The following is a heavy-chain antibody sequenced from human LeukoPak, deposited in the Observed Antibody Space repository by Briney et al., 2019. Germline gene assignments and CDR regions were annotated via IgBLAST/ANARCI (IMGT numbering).Heavy chain of an antibody. CDR3: AKDAPVNIVVVPAASS. CDR2: ISGSGGST. Sequence: GGSLRLSCVASGFSFSAYIMHWVRQAPGKGLEWVSAISGSGGSTYYADSVKGRFTISRDNSKNTLYLQMNSLRAEDTAVYYCAKDAPVNIVVVPAASSWGQGTLVTVSS. J-gene: IGHJ4*02. V-gene: IGHV3-23*01. D-gene: IGHD2-2*01. CDR1: GFSFSAYI.